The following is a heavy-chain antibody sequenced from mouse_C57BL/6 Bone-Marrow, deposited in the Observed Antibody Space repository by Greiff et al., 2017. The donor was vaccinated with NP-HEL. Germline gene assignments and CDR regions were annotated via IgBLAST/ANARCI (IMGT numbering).Heavy chain of an antibody. D-gene: IGHD1-1*01. CDR2: IDPENGDT. CDR3: ARNYGPPKDY. V-gene: IGHV14-4*01. CDR1: GFNIKDDY. Sequence: VQLQQSGAELVRPGASVKLSCTASGFNIKDDYMHWVKQRPEQGLEWIGWIDPENGDTEYASKFQGKATITADTSSNTAYLQLSSLTSEDAAVYYCARNYGPPKDYWGQGTTLTVSS. J-gene: IGHJ2*01.